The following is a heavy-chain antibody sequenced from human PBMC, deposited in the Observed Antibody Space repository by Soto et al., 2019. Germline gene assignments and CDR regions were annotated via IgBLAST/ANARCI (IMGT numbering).Heavy chain of an antibody. CDR3: ARHGAVASDIEVTGSDAFNV. CDR2: IDPDDSHT. J-gene: IGHJ3*01. Sequence: EVQLVQSGAEVKNPGESLRISCQGSGYSFTKFWISWVRQMPGQGLEWMGKIDPDDSHTDYSPSFQGHVTLSGDKSISSVYLEWSSLKATDSGTHYCARHGAVASDIEVTGSDAFNVWGQGTVVTVSS. CDR1: GYSFTKFW. V-gene: IGHV5-10-1*03. D-gene: IGHD6-19*01.